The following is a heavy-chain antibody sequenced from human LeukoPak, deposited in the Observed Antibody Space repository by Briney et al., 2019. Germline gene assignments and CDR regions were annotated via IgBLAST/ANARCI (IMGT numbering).Heavy chain of an antibody. CDR2: ISGGGDRT. D-gene: IGHD3-22*01. V-gene: IGHV3-23*01. CDR1: GFTFSTYS. Sequence: VQPGGSLRLSCAVSGFTFSTYSMNWVRQAPGKGLEWVSAISGGGDRTFYADSEKGRFTISRDNSKNMLFLQLNSLRDDDTAAYYCAKDRYHDSTGYYGPGSAFDYWGQGTLVTVSS. J-gene: IGHJ4*02. CDR3: AKDRYHDSTGYYGPGSAFDY.